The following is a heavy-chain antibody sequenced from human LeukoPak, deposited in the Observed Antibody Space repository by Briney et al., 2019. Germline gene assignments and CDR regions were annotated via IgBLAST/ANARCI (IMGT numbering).Heavy chain of an antibody. CDR1: GGSISSGSYY. CDR3: ARDRYGSYFDY. J-gene: IGHJ4*02. Sequence: SETLSLTCTVSGGSISSGSYYWSWIRQPAGKGLEWIGRIYTSGSTNYNPPLKSRVTISVDTSKNQFSLKLSSVTAADTAVYYCARDRYGSYFDYWGQGTLVTVSS. CDR2: IYTSGST. V-gene: IGHV4-61*02. D-gene: IGHD4-17*01.